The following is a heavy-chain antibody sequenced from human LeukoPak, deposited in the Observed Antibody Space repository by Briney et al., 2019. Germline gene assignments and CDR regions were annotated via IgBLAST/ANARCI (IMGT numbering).Heavy chain of an antibody. CDR2: MNPNSGNT. D-gene: IGHD3-22*01. Sequence: ASVKVSCKASGYTFTSYDINWVRQATGQGLEWMGWMNPNSGNTGYAQKFQGRVTMTRNTSISTAYMELSSLRSEDTAVYYCARGSKPPSYYYDSSGTYFDYWGQGTLVTVSS. CDR3: ARGSKPPSYYYDSSGTYFDY. V-gene: IGHV1-8*01. CDR1: GYTFTSYD. J-gene: IGHJ4*02.